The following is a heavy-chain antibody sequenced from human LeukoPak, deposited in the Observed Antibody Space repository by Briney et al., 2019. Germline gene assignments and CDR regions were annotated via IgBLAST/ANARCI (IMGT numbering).Heavy chain of an antibody. CDR1: GGSIGSGDYY. CDR3: AGLLMVRGVKVAMDV. D-gene: IGHD3-10*01. J-gene: IGHJ6*02. Sequence: PSETLSLTCTVSGGSIGSGDYYWSWIRQPLGKGLEWIGYIYYSGSTYYIPSLSSRLTISIDTSKSQFSLRLSSVTAADTAVYYCAGLLMVRGVKVAMDVWGQGTTVTVSS. CDR2: IYYSGST. V-gene: IGHV4-30-4*01.